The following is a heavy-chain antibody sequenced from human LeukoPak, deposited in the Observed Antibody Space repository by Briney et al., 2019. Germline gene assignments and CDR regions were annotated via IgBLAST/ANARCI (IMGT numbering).Heavy chain of an antibody. Sequence: GGSLRLSCLASGITFSSSSMSWVRQAPGKGLEWVSNISSISTNIYYADSVKGRFTISRDNAKNSLYLQMNSLRADDTAVYYCARGLYGSGRYYFDYWGQGTLVAVSS. D-gene: IGHD3-10*01. V-gene: IGHV3-48*01. CDR3: ARGLYGSGRYYFDY. J-gene: IGHJ4*02. CDR1: GITFSSSS. CDR2: ISSISTNI.